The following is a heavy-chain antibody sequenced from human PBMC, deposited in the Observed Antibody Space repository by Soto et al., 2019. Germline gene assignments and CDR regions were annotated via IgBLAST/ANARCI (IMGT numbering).Heavy chain of an antibody. V-gene: IGHV3-74*01. CDR1: GFTFSSYW. CDR2: INSDGSST. Sequence: RLSCAASGFTFSSYWMHWVRQAPGKGLVWVSRINSDGSSTSYADSVKGRFTISRDNAKNTLYLQMNSLRAEDTAVYYCARENYGGNVGYFDYWGQGTLVTVSS. D-gene: IGHD4-17*01. CDR3: ARENYGGNVGYFDY. J-gene: IGHJ4*02.